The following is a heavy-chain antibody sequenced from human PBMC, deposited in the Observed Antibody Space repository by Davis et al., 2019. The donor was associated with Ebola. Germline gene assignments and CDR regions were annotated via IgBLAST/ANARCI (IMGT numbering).Heavy chain of an antibody. CDR1: GFTFSSYS. CDR3: ARISTVTTFDYYYGMDV. Sequence: GESLKISCAASGFTFSSYSMNWVRQAPGKGLEWVSSISSSSSYIYYPDSVKGRFTISRDNAKNSLYLQMNSLRDEDTAVYYCARISTVTTFDYYYGMDVWGQGTTVTVSS. CDR2: ISSSSSYI. V-gene: IGHV3-21*04. D-gene: IGHD4-17*01. J-gene: IGHJ6*02.